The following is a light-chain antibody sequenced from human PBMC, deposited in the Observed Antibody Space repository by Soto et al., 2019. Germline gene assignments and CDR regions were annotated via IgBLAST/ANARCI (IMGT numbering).Light chain of an antibody. V-gene: IGKV3-20*01. CDR1: QSVKSSY. Sequence: EIVLTQSPGTLSLSPGQRATLPCRASQSVKSSYLAWYQHKPGQAPRLLIYGTSSRATGIPDRFSGSGSGTDFTLTIRRLEPEDFAVYYCQQYGSSITFGQGTRLEIK. J-gene: IGKJ5*01. CDR3: QQYGSSIT. CDR2: GTS.